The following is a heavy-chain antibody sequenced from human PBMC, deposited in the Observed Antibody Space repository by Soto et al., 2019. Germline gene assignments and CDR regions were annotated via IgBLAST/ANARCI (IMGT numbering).Heavy chain of an antibody. CDR1: GSIFSSSW. J-gene: IGHJ4*02. Sequence: GGSLRLSCAASGSIFSSSWMAWVRQAPGKGLEWVASIKDDGSEKYYLDSVKGRFTISRDNAKKSLFLQISSLRAEDTAVYYCAHYCISTRCYGPVFAYWGQGTPVTVSS. D-gene: IGHD2-2*01. CDR3: AHYCISTRCYGPVFAY. V-gene: IGHV3-7*01. CDR2: IKDDGSEK.